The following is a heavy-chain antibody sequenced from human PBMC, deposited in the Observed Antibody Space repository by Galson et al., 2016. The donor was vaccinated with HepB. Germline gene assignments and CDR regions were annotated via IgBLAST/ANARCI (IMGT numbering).Heavy chain of an antibody. D-gene: IGHD2-15*01. CDR3: ARVGYCTSAGCYSNGMDV. CDR1: GYTFSTYG. Sequence: SVKVSCKASGYTFSTYGFTWVRQAPGQGLEWMGWISAYSGNTIDAENMEGRDTLTTDTSTSTAYMELTNLSSDDTAVYYCARVGYCTSAGCYSNGMDVWGQGTTVTVSS. V-gene: IGHV1-18*01. J-gene: IGHJ6*02. CDR2: ISAYSGNT.